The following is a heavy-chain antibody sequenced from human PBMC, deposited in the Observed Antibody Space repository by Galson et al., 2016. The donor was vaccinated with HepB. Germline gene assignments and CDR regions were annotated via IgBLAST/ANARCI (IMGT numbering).Heavy chain of an antibody. CDR1: GFTFSNAW. CDR2: IKSKTEGGTI. Sequence: SLRLSCAASGFTFSNAWMNWVRQAPGKGLEWVGRIKSKTEGGTIDYAAPAKGRFTISRDDSKNTLYLQMNSLKTEDTAVYYCTTDPYEYDFWSGYYLKIDSWGQGTLVTVSS. V-gene: IGHV3-15*07. D-gene: IGHD3-3*01. J-gene: IGHJ4*02. CDR3: TTDPYEYDFWSGYYLKIDS.